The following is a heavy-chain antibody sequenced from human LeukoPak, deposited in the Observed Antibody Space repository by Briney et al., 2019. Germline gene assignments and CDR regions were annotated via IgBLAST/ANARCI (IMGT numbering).Heavy chain of an antibody. D-gene: IGHD3-10*01. CDR1: GFTFSSYS. V-gene: IGHV3-48*02. CDR3: ARGSGNSFDY. Sequence: GGSLRPSCAASGFTFSSYSMSWVRQAPGKGLEWVSYISSSSSAMYYADSMKGRFTISRDNAKNSLYLQMNNLRDEDTAVYHCARGSGNSFDYWGQGALVTVSS. CDR2: ISSSSSAM. J-gene: IGHJ4*02.